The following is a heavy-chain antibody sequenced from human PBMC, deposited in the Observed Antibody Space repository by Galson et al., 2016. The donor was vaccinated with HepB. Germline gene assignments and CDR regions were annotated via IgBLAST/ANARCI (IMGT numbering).Heavy chain of an antibody. D-gene: IGHD6-19*01. Sequence: SLRLSCAASGFTFSSYGMHWVRQAPGKGLEWVALIVYDGNEKHYADSVKGRFTISRDNFKNTLYLQMNSLKAEDTAVYYCARERPDIALAAFDYLGQGTLVTVSS. V-gene: IGHV3-30*03. CDR3: ARERPDIALAAFDY. CDR1: GFTFSSYG. J-gene: IGHJ4*02. CDR2: IVYDGNEK.